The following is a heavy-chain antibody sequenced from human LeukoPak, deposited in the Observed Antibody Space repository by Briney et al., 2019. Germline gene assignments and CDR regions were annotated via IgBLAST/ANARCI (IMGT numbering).Heavy chain of an antibody. CDR2: IQSKTDGGTT. CDR1: GFTLSNAW. CDR3: AAGGRV. V-gene: IGHV3-15*01. Sequence: GGFLRLSCAASGFTLSNAWMNWVRQAPGKGLEWVGRIQSKTDGGTTEYAAPVKGRFTISRDDSTNTLYLQMNSLKTKDTGVYYCAAGGRVWGQGTTVTVSS. D-gene: IGHD3-10*01. J-gene: IGHJ6*02.